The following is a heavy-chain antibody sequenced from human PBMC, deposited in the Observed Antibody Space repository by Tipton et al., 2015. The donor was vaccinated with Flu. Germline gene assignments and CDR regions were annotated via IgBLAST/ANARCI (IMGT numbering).Heavy chain of an antibody. Sequence: SLRLSCAASGFTVSSNYMSWVRQAPGKGLEWVSVIYSGGSTYYADSVKGRFTISRDNSKNTLYLQMNSLRAEDTAVYYCAKDTAMVMVPDYWGQGTLVTVSS. CDR1: GFTVSSNY. CDR2: IYSGGST. CDR3: AKDTAMVMVPDY. V-gene: IGHV3-66*01. D-gene: IGHD5-18*01. J-gene: IGHJ4*02.